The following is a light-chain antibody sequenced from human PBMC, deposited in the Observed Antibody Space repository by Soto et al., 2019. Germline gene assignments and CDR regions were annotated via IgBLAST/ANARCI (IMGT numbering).Light chain of an antibody. J-gene: IGLJ2*01. Sequence: QSVLTQPRSVSGSPGQSVTISCTGTSSDIGAYNFVSWYQHHPGKAPKLMIYDVNKWPSGVPDRFSGSKSGNTASLTISGLQAEDEADYYCSSYADSYTPVFGGGTKLTVL. CDR3: SSYADSYTPV. CDR1: SSDIGAYNF. V-gene: IGLV2-11*01. CDR2: DVN.